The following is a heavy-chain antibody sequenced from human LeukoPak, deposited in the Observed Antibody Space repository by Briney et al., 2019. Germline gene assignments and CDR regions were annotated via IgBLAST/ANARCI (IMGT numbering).Heavy chain of an antibody. CDR2: VNHSGST. Sequence: SETLSLTCAVYGGSFSGYHWSWIRQPPGKGLEWIGEVNHSGSTNYNPSLKSRVTISVDTSKNQFSLKLSSVTAADTAVYYCARDPPRSGFDYWGQGTLVTVSS. CDR3: ARDPPRSGFDY. CDR1: GGSFSGYH. V-gene: IGHV4-34*01. D-gene: IGHD3-10*01. J-gene: IGHJ4*02.